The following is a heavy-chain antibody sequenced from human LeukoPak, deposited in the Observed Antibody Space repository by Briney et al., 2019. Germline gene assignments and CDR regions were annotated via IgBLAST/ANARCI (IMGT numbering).Heavy chain of an antibody. CDR1: GFTFSNYG. CDR3: ARDPGPYYYGSETLIQLDY. D-gene: IGHD3-10*01. J-gene: IGHJ4*02. V-gene: IGHV3-33*01. CDR2: TWHDGSNK. Sequence: GRSLRLSCAASGFTFSNYGMHWVRQAPGKGLEWVAVTWHDGSNKYYADSVKGRFTISRDNSKNTLYLQMNSLRAEDTAVYYCARDPGPYYYGSETLIQLDYWGQGTLVTVSS.